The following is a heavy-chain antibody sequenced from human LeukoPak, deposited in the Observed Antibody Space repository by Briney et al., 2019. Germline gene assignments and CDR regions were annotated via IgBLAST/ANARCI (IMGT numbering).Heavy chain of an antibody. CDR1: GFTFRSYS. CDR2: ISSSSSYI. V-gene: IGHV3-21*01. CDR3: ARAEQWLGYFDY. Sequence: GGSLRLSCAASGFTFRSYSMNWVRQAPGKGLEWVSSISSSSSYIYYADSVKGRFTISRDNAKNSLYLQMNSLRAEDTAVYYCARAEQWLGYFDYWGQGTLVTVSS. J-gene: IGHJ4*02. D-gene: IGHD6-19*01.